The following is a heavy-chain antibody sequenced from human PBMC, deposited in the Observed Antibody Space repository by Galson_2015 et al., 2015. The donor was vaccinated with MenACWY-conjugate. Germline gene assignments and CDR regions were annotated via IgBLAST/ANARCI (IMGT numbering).Heavy chain of an antibody. Sequence: QSGAEVKKPGESLKISCKGSGYSFTSYWIGWVRQMPGKGLEWMGIIYPGDSDTRYSPSFQGQVTISADKSISTAYLQWSSLKASDTAMYYCARHPREVEAARPEERAVQDWFDPWGQGTLVTVSS. CDR1: GYSFTSYW. D-gene: IGHD6-6*01. J-gene: IGHJ5*02. CDR2: IYPGDSDT. CDR3: ARHPREVEAARPEERAVQDWFDP. V-gene: IGHV5-51*01.